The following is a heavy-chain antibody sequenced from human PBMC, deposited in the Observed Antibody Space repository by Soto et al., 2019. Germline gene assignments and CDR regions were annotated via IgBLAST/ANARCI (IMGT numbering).Heavy chain of an antibody. CDR1: GFTFSSYG. Sequence: GGSLRLSCAASGFTFSSYGMHWVRQAPGKGLEWVAVIWYDGSNKYYADSVKGRFTISRDNSKNTLYLQMNSLRAEDTAVYYCARDPWLRGLEYYFDYWGQGTLVTVSS. J-gene: IGHJ4*02. CDR3: ARDPWLRGLEYYFDY. D-gene: IGHD5-12*01. V-gene: IGHV3-33*01. CDR2: IWYDGSNK.